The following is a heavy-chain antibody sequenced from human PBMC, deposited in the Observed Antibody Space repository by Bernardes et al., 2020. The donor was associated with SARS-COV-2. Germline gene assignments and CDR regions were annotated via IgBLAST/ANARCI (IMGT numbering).Heavy chain of an antibody. CDR2: INPNTGGT. V-gene: IGHV1-2*02. CDR3: ARTRTTISTTGIPVDY. J-gene: IGHJ4*02. Sequence: AAAQDSCKGSGYTFTGYFMHWVRQAPGQRLEWMGWINPNTGGTNYAQKFQGRVTMTRDTSITTAYMELSRLGSDDTAIYYCARTRTTISTTGIPVDYWGQGTLVTVSS. CDR1: GYTFTGYF. D-gene: IGHD2-21*02.